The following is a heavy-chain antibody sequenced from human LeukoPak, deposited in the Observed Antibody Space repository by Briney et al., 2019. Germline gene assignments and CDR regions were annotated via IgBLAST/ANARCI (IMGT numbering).Heavy chain of an antibody. V-gene: IGHV4-34*01. J-gene: IGHJ4*02. Sequence: SETLSLTCAVYGGSFSGYYWSWIRQPPGKGLEWIGEINHSGSTNYNPSLKSRVTISVDTSKNQFSLKLSSVTAADTAVYYCARRGRNCSSTSCRPGIDYWGQGTLVTVSS. CDR2: INHSGST. CDR3: ARRGRNCSSTSCRPGIDY. D-gene: IGHD2-2*01. CDR1: GGSFSGYY.